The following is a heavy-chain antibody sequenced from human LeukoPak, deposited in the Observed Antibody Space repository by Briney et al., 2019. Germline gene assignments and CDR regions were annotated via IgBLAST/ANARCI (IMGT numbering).Heavy chain of an antibody. D-gene: IGHD3-10*01. V-gene: IGHV1-69*02. CDR1: GGTFSSYT. CDR3: ARGSGELAYNWFDP. Sequence: ASVKVSCKASGGTFSSYTISWVQQAPGQGLEWMGRIIPILGIANYAQKFQGRVTITADKSTSTAYMELSSLRSEDTAVYYCARGSGELAYNWFDPWGQGTLVTVSS. J-gene: IGHJ5*02. CDR2: IIPILGIA.